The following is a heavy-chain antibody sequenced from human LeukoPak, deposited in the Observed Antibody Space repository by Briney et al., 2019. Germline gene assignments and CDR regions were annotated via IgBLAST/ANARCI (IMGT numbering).Heavy chain of an antibody. CDR2: ITADSGTT. Sequence: GGSLRLSCVASGFTFSSYTMNWVRQAPGKGLEWVSYITADSGTTYYADSVKGRFTISRDNAKNSPYLQMNSLRDEDTAVYYCASRDYFDYWGQGTLVTVSS. V-gene: IGHV3-48*02. CDR1: GFTFSSYT. CDR3: ASRDYFDY. J-gene: IGHJ4*02.